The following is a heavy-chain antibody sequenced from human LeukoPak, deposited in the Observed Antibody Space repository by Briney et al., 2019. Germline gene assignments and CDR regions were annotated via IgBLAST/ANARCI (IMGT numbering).Heavy chain of an antibody. CDR3: ARAAIAVAGRDYYYGMDV. V-gene: IGHV3-11*05. CDR1: GFTFSDYY. D-gene: IGHD6-19*01. J-gene: IGHJ6*02. Sequence: PGGSLRLSCAASGFTFSDYYMSWIRQAPGKGLEWVSYISSSSSYTNYADSVKGRFTISRDNAKNSLYLQMNSLRAEDTAMYYCARAAIAVAGRDYYYGMDVWGQGTTVTVSS. CDR2: ISSSSSYT.